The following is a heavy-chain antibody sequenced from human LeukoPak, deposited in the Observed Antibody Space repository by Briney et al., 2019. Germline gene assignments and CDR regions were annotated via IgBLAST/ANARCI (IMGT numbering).Heavy chain of an antibody. CDR1: GFTLSSYS. D-gene: IGHD1-26*01. CDR2: ITASGTAM. Sequence: GGSLRLSCAASGFTLSSYSMNWVRQAPGKGLEWVSHITASGTAMFYADSVKGRFTISRDNAKNSLYLQMNSLRDEDTAVYASSGSYRFDYWGQGTLVTVSS. V-gene: IGHV3-48*02. J-gene: IGHJ4*02. CDR3: SGSYRFDY.